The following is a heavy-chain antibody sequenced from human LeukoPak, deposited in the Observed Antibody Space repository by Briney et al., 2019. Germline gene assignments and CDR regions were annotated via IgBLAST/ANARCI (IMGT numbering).Heavy chain of an antibody. Sequence: ASVKVSCKASGYTFTSYAMHWVCQAPGQRLEWMGWINAGNGNTKYSQKFQGRVTITRDTSASTAYMELSSLRSEDTAVYYCARDSSIAAAGTRFNWFDPWGQGTLVTVSS. CDR1: GYTFTSYA. J-gene: IGHJ5*02. CDR3: ARDSSIAAAGTRFNWFDP. CDR2: INAGNGNT. V-gene: IGHV1-3*01. D-gene: IGHD6-13*01.